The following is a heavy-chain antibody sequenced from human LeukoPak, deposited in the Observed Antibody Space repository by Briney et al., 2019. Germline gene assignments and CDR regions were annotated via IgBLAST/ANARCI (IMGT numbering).Heavy chain of an antibody. Sequence: SQTLSLTCTVSGGSISSGGYYWSWIRQHPGKGLKWIGYIYYSGSTYYNPSLKSRVTISVDTSKNQFSLKLSSVTAADTAVYYCARVYVPAAIGPHWYFDLWGRGTLVTVSS. CDR1: GGSISSGGYY. J-gene: IGHJ2*01. V-gene: IGHV4-31*03. CDR3: ARVYVPAAIGPHWYFDL. D-gene: IGHD2-2*01. CDR2: IYYSGST.